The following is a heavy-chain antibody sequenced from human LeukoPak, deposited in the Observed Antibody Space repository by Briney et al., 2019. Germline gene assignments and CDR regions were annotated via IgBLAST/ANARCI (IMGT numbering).Heavy chain of an antibody. Sequence: GGSLRLSCAASRFTFSDYYMTWIRQAPGKGLEGVSYISSSSSTIYYADSVKGRFTISRDNAKNSLYLQMNSLRAEDTAVYYCARGAYHAYYHDVWGQGTLVTVSS. J-gene: IGHJ4*02. D-gene: IGHD3-16*01. CDR3: ARGAYHAYYHDV. CDR1: RFTFSDYY. V-gene: IGHV3-11*04. CDR2: ISSSSSTI.